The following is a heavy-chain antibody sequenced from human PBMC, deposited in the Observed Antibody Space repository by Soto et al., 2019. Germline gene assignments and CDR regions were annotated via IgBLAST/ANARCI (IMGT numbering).Heavy chain of an antibody. V-gene: IGHV1-2*02. CDR2: IKSFNGDT. Sequence: QVQLVQSGAEVKEPGASVKVSCKASGYNFTGYYMHWARQAPGQGLEWMGWIKSFNGDTNYAQKFQGRVTLTRDTSISTAYMELSRLKSDDTAVYYCARVVSPYYDVLTGNWFDPWGQGTLVTVSS. CDR1: GYNFTGYY. D-gene: IGHD3-9*01. J-gene: IGHJ5*02. CDR3: ARVVSPYYDVLTGNWFDP.